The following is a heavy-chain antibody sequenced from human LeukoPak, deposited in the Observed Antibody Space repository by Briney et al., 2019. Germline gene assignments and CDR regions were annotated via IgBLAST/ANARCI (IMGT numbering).Heavy chain of an antibody. CDR1: GFTFSSCW. CDR3: ARGDYGDLDY. V-gene: IGHV3-74*01. CDR2: ISSDGSST. Sequence: GGALRLSCAASGFTFSSCWMYWVRQAPGKGRVWVSGISSDGSSTSYADAARGRFPISRDNAKHTPYLQMNSLRAEDTAVYYCARGDYGDLDYWGQGPLVTVSS. J-gene: IGHJ4*02. D-gene: IGHD4-17*01.